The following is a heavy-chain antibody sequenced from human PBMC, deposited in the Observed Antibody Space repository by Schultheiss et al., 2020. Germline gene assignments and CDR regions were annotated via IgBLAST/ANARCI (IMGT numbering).Heavy chain of an antibody. CDR2: ISSNGGST. Sequence: GGSLRLSCAASGFTFSSYAMHWVRQAPGKGLEYVSAISSNGGSTYYADSVKGRFTISRDNSKNTLYLQMNSLRAEDTAVYYCAKDPYSSGWEYYFDYWGQGTLVTVSS. J-gene: IGHJ4*02. CDR1: GFTFSSYA. V-gene: IGHV3-64*04. CDR3: AKDPYSSGWEYYFDY. D-gene: IGHD6-19*01.